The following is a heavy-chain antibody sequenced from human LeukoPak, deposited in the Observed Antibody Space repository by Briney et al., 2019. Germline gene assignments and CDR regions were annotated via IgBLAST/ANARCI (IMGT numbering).Heavy chain of an antibody. CDR3: AKFYDISTGYFDC. V-gene: IGHV3-23*01. CDR2: ISGGGGST. CDR1: GFTFSSYA. J-gene: IGHJ4*02. D-gene: IGHD3-9*01. Sequence: PGGSLRLSCAASGFTFSSYAMSWVRQSPGKGLEWVSAISGGGGSTYYADSVKGRFTISRDNSKNTLYLQMNSPRAEDTAVYYCAKFYDISTGYFDCWGQGTLVTVSS.